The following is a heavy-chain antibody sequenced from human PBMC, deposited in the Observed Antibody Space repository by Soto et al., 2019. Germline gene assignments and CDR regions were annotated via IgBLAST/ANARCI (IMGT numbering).Heavy chain of an antibody. CDR1: GGSISSGGYY. J-gene: IGHJ6*02. CDR3: ARDRGGSSWYYDVYYYGMDV. Sequence: PSETLSLTCTVSGGSISSGGYYWSWIRQHPGKGLEWIGYIYYSGSTYYNPSLKSRVTISVDTSKNQFSLKLSSVTAADTAMYYCARDRGGSSWYYDVYYYGMDVWGQGTTVTVSS. V-gene: IGHV4-31*03. D-gene: IGHD6-13*01. CDR2: IYYSGST.